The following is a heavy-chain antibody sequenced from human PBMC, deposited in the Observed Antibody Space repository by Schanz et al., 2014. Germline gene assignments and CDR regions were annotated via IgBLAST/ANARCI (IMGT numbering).Heavy chain of an antibody. V-gene: IGHV3-23*04. Sequence: VQLVESGGGVVQPGRSLKLSCAASGFPFSSHGMHWVRQAPAKGLEWVSAISGSGAGTYYADSVKGRFTFSRDNSKNTLYLQMNSLRAEDTAVYFCARDGGRDGYNLAFDVWGQGTLVTVSS. CDR3: ARDGGRDGYNLAFDV. CDR1: GFPFSSHG. J-gene: IGHJ3*01. D-gene: IGHD5-12*01. CDR2: ISGSGAGT.